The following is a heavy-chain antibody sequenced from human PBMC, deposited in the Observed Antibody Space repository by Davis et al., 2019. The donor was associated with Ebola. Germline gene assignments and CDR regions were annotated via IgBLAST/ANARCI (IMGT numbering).Heavy chain of an antibody. CDR3: ARVPDPDYGMDV. CDR1: GYTFTGYY. J-gene: IGHJ6*02. V-gene: IGHV1-2*02. Sequence: ASVKVSCKASGYTFTGYYMHWVRQAPGQGLEWMGWINPNSGGTNYAQKFQGRVTMTRDTSISTAYMELSRLRSDDTAVYYCARVPDPDYGMDVWGQGTTVTVSS. CDR2: INPNSGGT.